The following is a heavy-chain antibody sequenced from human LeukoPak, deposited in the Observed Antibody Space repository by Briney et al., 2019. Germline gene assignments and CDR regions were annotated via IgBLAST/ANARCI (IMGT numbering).Heavy chain of an antibody. D-gene: IGHD3-3*01. Sequence: PSQTLSLTCTVSGGSIGSGSYYWSWIRQPAGKGLEWIGRIYTSGSTNYNPSLKSRVTISVDTSKNQFSLKLSSVTAADTAVYYCARERRQDYDFWSGYYYYGMDVWGQGTTVTVSS. CDR1: GGSIGSGSYY. CDR3: ARERRQDYDFWSGYYYYGMDV. CDR2: IYTSGST. V-gene: IGHV4-61*02. J-gene: IGHJ6*02.